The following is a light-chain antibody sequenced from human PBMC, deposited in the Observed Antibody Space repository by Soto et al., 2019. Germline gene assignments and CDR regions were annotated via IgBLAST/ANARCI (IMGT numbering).Light chain of an antibody. CDR3: AAWDDSLSGPV. Sequence: QTVVTQPPSASATPGQRVTISCSGSSSNIGSNSVNWYQQRPGTAPKLLMYSHNQRPSGVPDRFSGSKSGTSASLAISGLQSEDEADYYCAAWDDSLSGPVFGGGTKLTVL. CDR2: SHN. V-gene: IGLV1-44*01. J-gene: IGLJ2*01. CDR1: SSNIGSNS.